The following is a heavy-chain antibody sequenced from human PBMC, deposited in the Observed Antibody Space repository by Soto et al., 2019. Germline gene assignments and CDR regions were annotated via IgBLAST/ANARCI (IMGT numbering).Heavy chain of an antibody. J-gene: IGHJ4*02. D-gene: IGHD2-15*01. Sequence: QVLLQESGPGLINASGTLSLTCGVSGGSISTNNWWSWVRQTPGQGLERIAEVYHTGSTNYNPSLKSRLTISVDKSKNQFSLRLTSVTAADSAVYYCARAKLCNTLSCPHSFDTWGQGTLVSVSS. CDR2: VYHTGST. CDR3: ARAKLCNTLSCPHSFDT. CDR1: GGSISTNNW. V-gene: IGHV4-4*02.